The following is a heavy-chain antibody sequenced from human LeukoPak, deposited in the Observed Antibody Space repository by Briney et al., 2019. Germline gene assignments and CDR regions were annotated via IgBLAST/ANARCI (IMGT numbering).Heavy chain of an antibody. CDR2: IYYSGST. V-gene: IGHV4-39*01. Sequence: SETLSLTCTVSGGSISSSSYYWGWIRQPPGKGLEWIGSIYYSGSTYYNRSLRSRVTISVDTSKNQFSLKLSSVTVADTAVYYCERRLPGYYDSSGYWARYYYYYYGMDVWGQGTKVTVSS. D-gene: IGHD3-22*01. J-gene: IGHJ6*02. CDR3: ERRLPGYYDSSGYWARYYYYYYGMDV. CDR1: GGSISSSSYY.